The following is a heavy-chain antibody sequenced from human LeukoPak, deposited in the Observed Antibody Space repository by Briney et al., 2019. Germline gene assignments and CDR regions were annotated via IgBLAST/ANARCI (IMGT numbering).Heavy chain of an antibody. Sequence: GASVKVSCKASGYTFTSYGISWVRQAPGQGLEWMGWISAYNGNTNYAQRLQGRVTMTTDTSTSTAYMELRSPRSDDTAVYYCARDGAGYCSSTSCPRFDYWGQGTLVTVSS. J-gene: IGHJ4*02. CDR2: ISAYNGNT. D-gene: IGHD2-2*01. V-gene: IGHV1-18*04. CDR1: GYTFTSYG. CDR3: ARDGAGYCSSTSCPRFDY.